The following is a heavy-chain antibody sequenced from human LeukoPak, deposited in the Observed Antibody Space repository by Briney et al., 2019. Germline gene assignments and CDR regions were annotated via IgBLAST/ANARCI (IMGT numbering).Heavy chain of an antibody. J-gene: IGHJ6*04. CDR2: IDHVGRT. D-gene: IGHD2-2*01. Sequence: PSETLSLTCAVYGGSLQSFYWSWIRQPPGKGPEWIGEIDHVGRTKYNPSLKSRLTISIDTSKNQFSLTLGSLTAADTAVYYCAKPIDCSSTICTGPMHVWGKGTAVTVSA. CDR1: GGSLQSFY. V-gene: IGHV4-34*01. CDR3: AKPIDCSSTICTGPMHV.